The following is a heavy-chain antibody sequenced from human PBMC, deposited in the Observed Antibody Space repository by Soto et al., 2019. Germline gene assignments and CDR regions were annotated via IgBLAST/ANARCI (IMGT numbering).Heavy chain of an antibody. D-gene: IGHD3-10*01. V-gene: IGHV4-59*01. CDR3: ARDRRYYYGSGSYYRPSYGMDV. J-gene: IGHJ6*02. CDR2: IYYSGST. Sequence: SETLSLTCTVSCGSISSYYWSWIRQPPGKGLEWIGYIYYSGSTNYNPSLKSRVTISEDTSKNQFSLKLSSVTAADTAVYYCARDRRYYYGSGSYYRPSYGMDVWGQGTTVTVSS. CDR1: CGSISSYY.